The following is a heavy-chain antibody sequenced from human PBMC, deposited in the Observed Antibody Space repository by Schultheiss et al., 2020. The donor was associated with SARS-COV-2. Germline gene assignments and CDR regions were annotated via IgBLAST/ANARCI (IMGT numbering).Heavy chain of an antibody. CDR2: ISAYNGNT. Sequence: ASVKVSCKASGGTFSSYVFSWVRQAPGQGLEWMGGISAYNGNTNYAQKLQGRVTMTTDTSTSTAYMELSSLRSEDTAVYYCASSSTWSHPDHVSYWGQGTLVTVSS. CDR3: ASSSTWSHPDHVSY. D-gene: IGHD6-13*01. V-gene: IGHV1-18*01. J-gene: IGHJ4*02. CDR1: GGTFSSYV.